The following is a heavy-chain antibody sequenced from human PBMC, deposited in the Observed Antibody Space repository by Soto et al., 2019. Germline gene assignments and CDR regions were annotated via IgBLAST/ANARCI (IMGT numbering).Heavy chain of an antibody. D-gene: IGHD3-3*01. V-gene: IGHV1-69*12. CDR3: ARAPIRSGYQMFDP. J-gene: IGHJ5*02. CDR1: GGTFSSYA. Sequence: QVLLVQSGAEVKKPGSSVKVSCKASGGTFSSYAISGVRQAPGQGLEWMGGIIPIFGTANYAQKSQGRVTITADESTSTAYMELSSLRSEDTAVYYCARAPIRSGYQMFDPWGQGTLVTVSS. CDR2: IIPIFGTA.